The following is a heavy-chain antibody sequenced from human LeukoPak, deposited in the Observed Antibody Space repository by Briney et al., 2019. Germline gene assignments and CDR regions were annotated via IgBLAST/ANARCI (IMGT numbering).Heavy chain of an antibody. D-gene: IGHD6-13*01. CDR3: ARLKAGTVEFDY. CDR2: IYHSGST. CDR1: GGSISSGGYS. V-gene: IGHV4-30-2*01. Sequence: RSSETLSLTCAVSGGSISSGGYSWSWIRQPPGKGLEWIGYIYHSGSTYYNPSLKSRVTISVDRSKNQFSLKLSSVTAADTAVYYCARLKAGTVEFDYWGQGTLVTVSS. J-gene: IGHJ4*02.